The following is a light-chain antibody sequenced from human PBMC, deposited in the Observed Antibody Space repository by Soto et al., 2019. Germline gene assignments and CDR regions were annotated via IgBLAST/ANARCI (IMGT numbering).Light chain of an antibody. CDR1: QDISNY. J-gene: IGKJ3*01. CDR2: KAS. V-gene: IGKV1-33*01. Sequence: DIHMTQSPSSLSSSLGDRVTITFQASQDISNYLNWYQQKPGKAPKLLIYKASTLKSGVPSRFSGSGSGTDFTLTISRLEPEDFAVYYCQQYGRSPHFGPGTKVD. CDR3: QQYGRSPH.